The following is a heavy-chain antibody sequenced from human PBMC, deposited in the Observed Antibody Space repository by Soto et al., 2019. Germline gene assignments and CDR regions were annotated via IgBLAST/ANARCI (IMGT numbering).Heavy chain of an antibody. V-gene: IGHV3-74*01. CDR1: GFTFSTYW. CDR2: IKNDGSGT. Sequence: EVQLVESGGGLVQPGGSLRLSCAASGFTFSTYWMHWVRQAPGKGLVWVSRIKNDGSGTYYVDSVEGRFTISRDHAKNTRYLQMNSVRAEDTAVYYCVRGDGDYYDGNGYLGRHWGQGTRVTVSS. CDR3: VRGDGDYYDGNGYLGRH. J-gene: IGHJ4*02. D-gene: IGHD3-22*01.